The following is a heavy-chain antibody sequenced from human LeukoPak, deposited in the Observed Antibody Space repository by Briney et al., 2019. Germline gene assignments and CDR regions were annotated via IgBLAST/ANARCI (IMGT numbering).Heavy chain of an antibody. V-gene: IGHV1-18*01. CDR3: ARDRVVVAAIRTVDAFDI. D-gene: IGHD2-15*01. CDR2: ISAYNGNT. J-gene: IGHJ3*02. Sequence: ASVKVSCKASGYTFTSYGISWVRQAPGQGLEWMGWISAYNGNTNYAQKLQGRVTMTTDTSTSTAYMELRSLRSDDTAAYYCARDRVVVAAIRTVDAFDIWGQGTMVTVSS. CDR1: GYTFTSYG.